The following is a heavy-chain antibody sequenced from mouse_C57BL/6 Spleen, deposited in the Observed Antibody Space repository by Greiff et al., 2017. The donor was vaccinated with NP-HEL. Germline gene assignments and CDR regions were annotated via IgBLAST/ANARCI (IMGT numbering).Heavy chain of an antibody. CDR1: GYAFSSSW. D-gene: IGHD6-1*01. J-gene: IGHJ4*01. Sequence: VQLQQSGPELVKPGASVKISCKASGYAFSSSWMNWVKQRPGQGLEWIGRIYPGGGDTNYNGKFKGKATLTADTSSSTAYMQLSSLTTEDSAVYFSARAFLQRPAMDYWGQGTTVTVSS. CDR3: ARAFLQRPAMDY. V-gene: IGHV1-82*01. CDR2: IYPGGGDT.